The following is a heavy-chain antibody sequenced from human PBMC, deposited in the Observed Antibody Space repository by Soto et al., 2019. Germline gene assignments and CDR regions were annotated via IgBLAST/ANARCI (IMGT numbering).Heavy chain of an antibody. Sequence: EVQLVESGGGLIQPGGSLRLSCAASGFTVSSNYMSWVRQAPGKGLEWVSVIYSGGSTYYADSVKGRFTISRDNSKNTLYLQMNSLRAEDTAVYYCASNSIVVVPAPYYYGMDVWGQGTTVTVSS. D-gene: IGHD2-2*01. V-gene: IGHV3-53*01. CDR1: GFTVSSNY. CDR2: IYSGGST. J-gene: IGHJ6*02. CDR3: ASNSIVVVPAPYYYGMDV.